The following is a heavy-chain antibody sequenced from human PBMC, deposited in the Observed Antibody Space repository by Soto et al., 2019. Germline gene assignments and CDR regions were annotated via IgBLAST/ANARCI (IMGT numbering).Heavy chain of an antibody. J-gene: IGHJ4*02. CDR3: ASSSSSWYFDY. CDR2: ISSSSSYT. Sequence: QVQLVESGGGLVKPGGSLRLSCAASGFTFSDYYMSWIRQAPGKGLEWVSYISSSSSYTNYADSVKGRFTISRDNAKNSLYLQMNSLRAEDTAVYYCASSSSSWYFDYWGQGTLVTVSS. D-gene: IGHD6-13*01. CDR1: GFTFSDYY. V-gene: IGHV3-11*05.